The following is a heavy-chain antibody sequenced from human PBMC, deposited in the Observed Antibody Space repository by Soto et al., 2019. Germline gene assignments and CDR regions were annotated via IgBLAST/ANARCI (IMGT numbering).Heavy chain of an antibody. CDR2: IYYSGST. D-gene: IGHD3-22*01. CDR3: ARAPPLYYYDSSGSGDWFDP. J-gene: IGHJ5*02. CDR1: GGSISSGGYY. V-gene: IGHV4-61*08. Sequence: SETLSLTCTISGGSISSGGYYWSWIRQHPGKGLEWIGYIYYSGSTYYNPSLKSRVTISVDTSKNQFSLKLSSVTAADTAVYYCARAPPLYYYDSSGSGDWFDPWGQGTLVTVSS.